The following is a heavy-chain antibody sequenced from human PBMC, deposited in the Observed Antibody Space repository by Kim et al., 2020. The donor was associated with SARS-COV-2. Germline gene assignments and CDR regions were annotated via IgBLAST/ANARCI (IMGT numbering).Heavy chain of an antibody. Sequence: RGSLRLSCVGSGFSFTYAWMSWVRQAPGKGLEWLGRIRSKRDGGITDYAAPVKGRFIISRDDSENTLFLQLNSLKNEDTAVYYCATGQGGYDLPDYLGQG. CDR2: IRSKRDGGIT. CDR3: ATGQGGYDLPDY. V-gene: IGHV3-15*01. D-gene: IGHD5-12*01. CDR1: GFSFTYAW. J-gene: IGHJ4*02.